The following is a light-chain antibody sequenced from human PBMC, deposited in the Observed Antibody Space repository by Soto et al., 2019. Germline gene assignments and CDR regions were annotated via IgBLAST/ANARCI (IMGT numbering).Light chain of an antibody. CDR3: QQSFTTPRT. CDR1: QSISTY. CDR2: AAS. V-gene: IGKV1-39*01. J-gene: IGKJ1*01. Sequence: DIHITQSPSSLSASVGDRVTITCRASQSISTYLNWYLHKPGEAPKLLIFAASTLQSGVPSRFSGSGSGTDFTLTISRLQPEDVATYYCQQSFTTPRTFGQGTKVEIK.